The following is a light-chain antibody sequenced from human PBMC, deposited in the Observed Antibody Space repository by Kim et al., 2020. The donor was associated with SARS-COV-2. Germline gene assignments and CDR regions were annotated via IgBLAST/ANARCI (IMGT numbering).Light chain of an antibody. CDR3: NSRDSNDNGL. CDR1: SLRSYY. Sequence: ALGQTVTITCQGDSLRSYYATWYQQKPGQAPIVVMYGKNNRPSGIPDRFSGSSSGNTASLTITGTQAGDEADYYCNSRDSNDNGLFGGGTQLTVL. V-gene: IGLV3-19*01. CDR2: GKN. J-gene: IGLJ2*01.